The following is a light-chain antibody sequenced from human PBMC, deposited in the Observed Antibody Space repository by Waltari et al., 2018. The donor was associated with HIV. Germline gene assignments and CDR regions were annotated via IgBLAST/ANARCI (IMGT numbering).Light chain of an antibody. CDR2: EVS. J-gene: IGLJ2*01. Sequence: QSALTQPASVSGSPGQSIPISCTGTSSDVGDYNYVSWYQHHPGEAPKLMIFEVSNRPSGVSNRGSGCKSGNTASLTIYGLQAEDEAEYYCSSYTSSNTLVFGGGTKLTVL. CDR1: SSDVGDYNY. CDR3: SSYTSSNTLV. V-gene: IGLV2-14*01.